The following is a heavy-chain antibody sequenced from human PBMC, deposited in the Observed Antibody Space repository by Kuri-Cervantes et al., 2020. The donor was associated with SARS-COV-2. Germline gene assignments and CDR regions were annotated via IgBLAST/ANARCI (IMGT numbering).Heavy chain of an antibody. D-gene: IGHD5-18*01. J-gene: IGHJ6*03. V-gene: IGHV1-2*02. CDR2: INPNSGGT. Sequence: ASVKVSCKASGYTFTGYYMHWVRQAPGQGLEWMGWINPNSGGTNYAQKFQGRVTMTRDTSISTAYMELSRLRSDDTAVYYCARDWGGVDTAMVTFYYYYYMDVWGKGTTVTVSS. CDR3: ARDWGGVDTAMVTFYYYYYMDV. CDR1: GYTFTGYY.